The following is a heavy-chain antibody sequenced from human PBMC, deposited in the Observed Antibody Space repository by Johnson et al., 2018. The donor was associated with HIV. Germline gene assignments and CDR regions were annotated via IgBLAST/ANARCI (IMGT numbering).Heavy chain of an antibody. CDR3: ARFENTLSNAFDI. CDR2: IKSKTDGGTT. Sequence: VQLVESGGGVVRPGGSLRLSCAASGFTFTNAWMSWVRQAPGKGLEWVGRIKSKTDGGTTDYAAPVKGRFTIPRDDSKNTLYLQMNSLRAEDTALYYCARFENTLSNAFDIWGQGTMVTVSS. V-gene: IGHV3-15*05. J-gene: IGHJ3*02. CDR1: GFTFTNAW. D-gene: IGHD3-10*01.